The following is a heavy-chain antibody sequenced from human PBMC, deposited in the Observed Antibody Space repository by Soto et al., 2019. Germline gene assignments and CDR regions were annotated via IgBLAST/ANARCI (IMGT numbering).Heavy chain of an antibody. CDR1: GFSLSTSGVA. D-gene: IGHD5-12*01. CDR3: SHRPRGYAYYFDY. J-gene: IGHJ4*02. Sequence: QITLKESGPTLVKPTQTLTLTCTFSGFSLSTSGVAVGWFRQPPGKALEWLALIYWDEDRWYRPSLKRMLTTTDDTAKNPVVLTMTNRDPVHTSIYYCSHRPRGYAYYFDYWGQGTVVTVSS. CDR2: IYWDEDR. V-gene: IGHV2-5*02.